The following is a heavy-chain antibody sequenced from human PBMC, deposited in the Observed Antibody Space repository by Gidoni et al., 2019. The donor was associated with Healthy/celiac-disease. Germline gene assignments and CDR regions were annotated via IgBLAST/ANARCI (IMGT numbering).Heavy chain of an antibody. D-gene: IGHD3-3*01. Sequence: QVQLVQSGAEVKKPGSSVKVSCKASGGTFSSYAISWVRQAPGQGLEWMGGIIPIFGTANYAQKFQGRVKITADKSTSTAYMELSSLRSEDTAVYYCARVSHLRFLELYYYGMDVWGQGTTVTVSS. CDR3: ARVSHLRFLELYYYGMDV. CDR2: IIPIFGTA. V-gene: IGHV1-69*06. CDR1: GGTFSSYA. J-gene: IGHJ6*02.